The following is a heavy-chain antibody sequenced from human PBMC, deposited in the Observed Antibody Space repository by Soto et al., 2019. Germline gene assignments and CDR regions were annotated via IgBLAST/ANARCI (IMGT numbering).Heavy chain of an antibody. CDR1: GGSISSGDYY. Sequence: SSETLSLTCPVSGGSISSGDYYWSWIRQPPGKGLEWIGYIYYSGSTYYNPSLKSRVTISVDTSKNQFSLKLSSVTAADTAVYYCARKTGDYGPFDYWGQGTLVTVSS. V-gene: IGHV4-30-4*01. CDR3: ARKTGDYGPFDY. D-gene: IGHD4-17*01. CDR2: IYYSGST. J-gene: IGHJ4*02.